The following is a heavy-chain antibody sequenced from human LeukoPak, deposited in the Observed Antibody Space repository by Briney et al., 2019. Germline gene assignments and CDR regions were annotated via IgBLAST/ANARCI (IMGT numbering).Heavy chain of an antibody. J-gene: IGHJ6*03. V-gene: IGHV3-23*01. CDR1: GFTFSSYA. CDR3: ARGSGLLRDYYYMDV. Sequence: PGGSLRLSCAASGFTFSSYAMSWVRQAPGKGLEWVSAISGSGGSTYYADSVKGRFTISRDNAKNSLYLQMNSLRAEDTAVYYCARGSGLLRDYYYMDVWGKGTTVTVSS. CDR2: ISGSGGST. D-gene: IGHD3-22*01.